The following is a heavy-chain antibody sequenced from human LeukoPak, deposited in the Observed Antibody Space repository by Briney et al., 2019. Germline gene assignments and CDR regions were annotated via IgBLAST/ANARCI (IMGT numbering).Heavy chain of an antibody. V-gene: IGHV4-30-2*01. CDR2: IYHSGST. CDR1: GGSISSGGYS. Sequence: SETLSLTCAVSGGSISSGGYSWSWIRQPPGKGLEWIGYIYHSGSTYYNPSLKSRVTISVDRSKNQFSLKLSSVTAADTAVYYCARSRTTVLDYWGQGTLVTVSS. D-gene: IGHD4-17*01. J-gene: IGHJ4*02. CDR3: ARSRTTVLDY.